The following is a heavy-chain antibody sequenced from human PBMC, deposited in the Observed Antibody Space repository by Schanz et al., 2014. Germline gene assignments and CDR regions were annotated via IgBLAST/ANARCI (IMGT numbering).Heavy chain of an antibody. CDR1: GFTFNSYA. Sequence: DVQLLESGGGLVQPGGSLRLSCAASGFTFNSYAMTWVRQAPGKGLEWVSSISHSGGSKYYADSVKGRFTISRDNSENTLYLQMNSRSADDTAVFYCAKGLYYDNAGGGLDYWGQGTLVTVSS. CDR2: ISHSGGSK. D-gene: IGHD3-16*01. CDR3: AKGLYYDNAGGGLDY. J-gene: IGHJ4*02. V-gene: IGHV3-23*01.